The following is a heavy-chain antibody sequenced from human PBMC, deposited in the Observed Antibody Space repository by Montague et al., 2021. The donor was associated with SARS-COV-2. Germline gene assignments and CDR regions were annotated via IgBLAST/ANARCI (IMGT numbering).Heavy chain of an antibody. V-gene: IGHV4-39*01. J-gene: IGHJ4*02. Sequence: SWSTYYNPSLKSRVTISVDTSKNQFSLKLSSVTAADTAVYYCARAFIAAAGTTSFDYWGQGNLVTGSS. D-gene: IGHD6-13*01. CDR3: ARAFIAAAGTTSFDY. CDR2: SWST.